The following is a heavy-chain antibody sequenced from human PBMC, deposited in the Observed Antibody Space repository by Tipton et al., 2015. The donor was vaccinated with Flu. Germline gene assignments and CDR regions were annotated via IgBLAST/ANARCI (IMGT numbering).Heavy chain of an antibody. CDR1: GGSISSSSYY. D-gene: IGHD2/OR15-2a*01. CDR3: ARGQIFGWFDP. CDR2: IYTSGST. V-gene: IGHV4-61*02. Sequence: LRLSCTVSGGSISSSSYYWGWIRQPAGKGLEWIGRIYTSGSTNYNPSLKSRVTISVDTSKNQFSLKLSSVTAADTAVYYCARGQIFGWFDPWGQGTLVTVSS. J-gene: IGHJ5*02.